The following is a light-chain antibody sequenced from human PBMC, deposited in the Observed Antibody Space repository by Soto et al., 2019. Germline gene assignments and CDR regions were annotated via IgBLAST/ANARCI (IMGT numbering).Light chain of an antibody. J-gene: IGKJ4*01. V-gene: IGKV1-39*01. CDR2: TTF. Sequence: DIPMTQSPSSLSASVGDRVTITCRASQSIRSHLNWYQQKPGRAPKVLIYTTFSLQSGVPSRFSGSGSETDFTLTINSLQPEDFATYYCQQSYSTPLTFGGGTKVEIK. CDR3: QQSYSTPLT. CDR1: QSIRSH.